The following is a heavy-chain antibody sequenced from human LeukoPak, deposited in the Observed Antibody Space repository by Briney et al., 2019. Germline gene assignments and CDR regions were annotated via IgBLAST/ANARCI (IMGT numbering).Heavy chain of an antibody. CDR3: ARADYQYYFDY. V-gene: IGHV4-30-2*01. CDR2: IYHSGST. CDR1: GGSISSGGYS. Sequence: SQTLSLTWAVSGGSISSGGYSWSWIRQPPGKGLEWIGYIYHSGSTYYNPSLKSRVTISVDRSKNQFSLKLSSVTAADTAVYYCARADYQYYFDYWGQGTLVTVSS. J-gene: IGHJ4*02. D-gene: IGHD4-11*01.